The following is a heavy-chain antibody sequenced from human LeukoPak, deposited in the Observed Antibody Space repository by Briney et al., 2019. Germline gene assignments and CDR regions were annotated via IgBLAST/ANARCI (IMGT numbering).Heavy chain of an antibody. V-gene: IGHV1-8*01. Sequence: ASVKVSCKASGYTFTSYDINWVRQATGQGLEWMGWMNPNSGNTGYAQKFQGRVTMTRNTSISTAYMELSSLRSEDTAVYYCARGANVGYYYDSSGVLNDYWGQGTLVTVSS. CDR3: ARGANVGYYYDSSGVLNDY. CDR1: GYTFTSYD. D-gene: IGHD3-22*01. J-gene: IGHJ4*02. CDR2: MNPNSGNT.